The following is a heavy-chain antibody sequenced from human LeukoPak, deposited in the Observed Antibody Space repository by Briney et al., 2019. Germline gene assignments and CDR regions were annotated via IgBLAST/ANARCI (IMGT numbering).Heavy chain of an antibody. CDR3: AKGGRRDYYDSSH. Sequence: PGGSLRLSCAASGLTFSSYAMTWVRQAPGKGLEWVSGISGNGGTTYYADSVKGRFTISRDNSKNTLYLQMDSLRIEDTAVYYCAKGGRRDYYDSSHWGQGTMVTVSP. CDR2: ISGNGGTT. CDR1: GLTFSSYA. V-gene: IGHV3-23*01. J-gene: IGHJ3*01. D-gene: IGHD3-22*01.